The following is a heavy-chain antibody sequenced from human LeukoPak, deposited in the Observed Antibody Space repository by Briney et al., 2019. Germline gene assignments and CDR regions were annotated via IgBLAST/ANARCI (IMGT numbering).Heavy chain of an antibody. Sequence: GGSLRLSCAASGFTFSDYYMSWIRQAPGKGLEWVSYISSSGSTIYYADSVKGRFTISRDNARNSMFLQMNSLRAEDTAVYYCAKDTGNEGWFGLWGQGTLVTVSS. CDR3: AKDTGNEGWFGL. CDR1: GFTFSDYY. J-gene: IGHJ5*02. V-gene: IGHV3-11*04. CDR2: ISSSGSTI. D-gene: IGHD1-1*01.